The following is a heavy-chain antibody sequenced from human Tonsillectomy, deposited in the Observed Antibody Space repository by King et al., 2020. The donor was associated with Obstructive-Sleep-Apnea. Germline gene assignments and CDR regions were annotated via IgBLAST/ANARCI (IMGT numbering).Heavy chain of an antibody. V-gene: IGHV1-24*01. CDR1: GYTLTELS. CDR2: FDPENGES. CDR3: VTLGAVAGSGDAFDI. Sequence: VQLVQSGAEVKKPGASVKVSCKVSGYTLTELSMHWVRQTPGKGLEWMGGFDPENGESIYAQKFQGRVTMTEDTSTDTAYMELSSLRSEDTAVYYCVTLGAVAGSGDAFDIWGRGTMVTVSS. J-gene: IGHJ3*02. D-gene: IGHD6-19*01.